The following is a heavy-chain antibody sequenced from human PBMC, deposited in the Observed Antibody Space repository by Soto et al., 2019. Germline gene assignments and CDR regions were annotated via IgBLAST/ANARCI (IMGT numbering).Heavy chain of an antibody. CDR2: INHSGST. V-gene: IGHV4-34*01. CDR3: ARGPQYYDSSVHYYYYYGMDV. D-gene: IGHD3-22*01. Sequence: PSETLSLTCAVYGGSFSGYYWSWIRQPRGKGLEWIGEINHSGSTNYNPSLKSRVTISVDTSKNQFSLKLSSVTAADTAVYYCARGPQYYDSSVHYYYYYGMDVWGQGTTVTVSS. CDR1: GGSFSGYY. J-gene: IGHJ6*02.